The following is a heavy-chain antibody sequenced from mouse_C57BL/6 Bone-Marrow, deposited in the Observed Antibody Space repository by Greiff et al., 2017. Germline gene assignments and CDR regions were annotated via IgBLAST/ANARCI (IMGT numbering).Heavy chain of an antibody. CDR3: ASDYGEAMDY. CDR2: INPSTGGT. D-gene: IGHD1-2*01. CDR1: GYSFTGYY. Sequence: VQLKQSGPELVKPGASVKISCKASGYSFTGYYMNWVKQSPEKSLEWIGEINPSTGGTPSNQKFKAKATLTVDKSSSTAYMQLKSRTSEDSAVYYCASDYGEAMDYWGQGTSVTVSS. J-gene: IGHJ4*01. V-gene: IGHV1-42*01.